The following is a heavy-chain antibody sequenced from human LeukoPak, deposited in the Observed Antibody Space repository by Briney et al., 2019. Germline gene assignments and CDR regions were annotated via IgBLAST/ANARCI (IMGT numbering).Heavy chain of an antibody. J-gene: IGHJ5*02. Sequence: SQTLSPTCTVSGGSISSGDYYWSWIRQPPGKGLEWIGYIYYSGSTYYNPSLKSRVTISVDTSKNQFSLKLSSVTAADTAVYYCARVLTTDWFDPWGQGTLVTVSS. CDR1: GGSISSGDYY. V-gene: IGHV4-30-4*01. D-gene: IGHD4-11*01. CDR2: IYYSGST. CDR3: ARVLTTDWFDP.